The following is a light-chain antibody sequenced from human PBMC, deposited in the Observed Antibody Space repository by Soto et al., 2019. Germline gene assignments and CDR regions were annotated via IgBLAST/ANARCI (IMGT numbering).Light chain of an antibody. J-gene: IGKJ2*01. CDR2: DAS. V-gene: IGKV1-33*01. CDR1: HDINNY. Sequence: DIQMTQSPSSLSASVGDRVTITCQASHDINNYLNWYQQRPGKAPKLLIYDASNLATEVPLRFSGSGSGTDFTFTISSLQPEDIATYYCQQYDNLPPYTFGQGTKVDIK. CDR3: QQYDNLPPYT.